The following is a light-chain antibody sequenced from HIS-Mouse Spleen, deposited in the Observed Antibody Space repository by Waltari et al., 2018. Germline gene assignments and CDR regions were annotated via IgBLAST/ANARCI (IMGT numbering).Light chain of an antibody. Sequence: EIVMTQFPATLPVSPGERATLSRRASQSVSSNLAWYQQKPGQATRLLIYGASTRATGIPARFSGSGSGTEFTLTISSMESEDFAVYYCQQYNNWPWTFGQGTKVEIK. CDR1: QSVSSN. V-gene: IGKV3-15*01. J-gene: IGKJ1*01. CDR3: QQYNNWPWT. CDR2: GAS.